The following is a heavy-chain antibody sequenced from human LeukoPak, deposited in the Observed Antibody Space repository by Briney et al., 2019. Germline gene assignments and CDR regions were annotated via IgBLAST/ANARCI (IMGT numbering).Heavy chain of an antibody. CDR3: ARGHITMVRGVIIIDAFDI. V-gene: IGHV3-53*01. CDR2: IYSGDST. CDR1: GFTVSSNY. D-gene: IGHD3-10*01. Sequence: GGSLRLSCAASGFTVSSNYMSWVRQAPGKGLEWVSVIYSGDSTYYADSVKGRFTISRDNSKNTLYLQMNSLRAEDTAVYYCARGHITMVRGVIIIDAFDIWGQGTMVTVSS. J-gene: IGHJ3*02.